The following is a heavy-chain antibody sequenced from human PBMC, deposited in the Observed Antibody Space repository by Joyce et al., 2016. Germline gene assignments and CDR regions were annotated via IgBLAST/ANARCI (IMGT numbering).Heavy chain of an antibody. D-gene: IGHD6-6*01. V-gene: IGHV4-39*07. Sequence: QLQLQESGPGLVEPSETLSLTCSVSGGSISGSTYYWGWIRQPPGKGLEWIGTSYYTGTTYYNPSLRSRVTISVDTSKNRFSLTLSSVTAADTAVYYCAREDSSSSHDYWGQGTLVTVSS. CDR1: GGSISGSTYY. CDR3: AREDSSSSHDY. J-gene: IGHJ4*02. CDR2: SYYTGTT.